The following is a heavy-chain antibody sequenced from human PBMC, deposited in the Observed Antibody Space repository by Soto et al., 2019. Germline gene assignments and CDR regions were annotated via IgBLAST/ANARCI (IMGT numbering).Heavy chain of an antibody. CDR1: GFTFSSYS. V-gene: IGHV3-48*04. CDR3: ARGGFGESMNYFDY. J-gene: IGHJ4*01. CDR2: ISSSSSTI. D-gene: IGHD3-10*01. Sequence: GGSLRLSCAASGFTFSSYSMNWVRQAPGKGLEWVSYISSSSSTIYYADSVKGRFTISRDNAKNSLYLQMNSLRAEDTAVYYCARGGFGESMNYFDYWGHGTLVTVSS.